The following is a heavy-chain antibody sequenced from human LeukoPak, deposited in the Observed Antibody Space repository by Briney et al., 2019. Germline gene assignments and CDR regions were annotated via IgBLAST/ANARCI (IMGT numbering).Heavy chain of an antibody. D-gene: IGHD3-22*01. J-gene: IGHJ5*02. CDR1: GFTFSSYA. Sequence: GGSLRLSCAASGFTFSSYAMSWVRQAPGKGLEWVAAISGSGGSTYYADSVKGRFTISRDNSKNTLCLQMNSLRAEDTAVYYCARDDHYYDSSGYYWFDPWGQGTLVTVSS. CDR3: ARDDHYYDSSGYYWFDP. CDR2: ISGSGGST. V-gene: IGHV3-23*01.